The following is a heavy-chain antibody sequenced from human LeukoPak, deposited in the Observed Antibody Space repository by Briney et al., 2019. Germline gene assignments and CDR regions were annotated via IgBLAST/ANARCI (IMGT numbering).Heavy chain of an antibody. CDR1: GGSISSGGDS. CDR2: IYYSGST. V-gene: IGHV4-61*08. Sequence: ASETLSLTCAVSGGSISSGGDSWTWIRQPPGKGLEWIGYIYYSGSTNYNPSLKSRVTLSVDTSKNQFSLKLSSVTAADTAVYYCARGFWFGELLGAFDIWGQGTMVTVSS. J-gene: IGHJ3*02. CDR3: ARGFWFGELLGAFDI. D-gene: IGHD3-10*01.